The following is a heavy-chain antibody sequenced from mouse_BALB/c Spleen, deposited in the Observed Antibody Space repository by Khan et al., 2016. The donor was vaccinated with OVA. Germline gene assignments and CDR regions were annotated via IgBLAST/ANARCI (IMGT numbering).Heavy chain of an antibody. CDR1: GYSFITYW. J-gene: IGHJ3*01. Sequence: QVQLQQSGAELAKPGASLKMSCTASGYSFITYWIHWVKQRPGQGLEWIGYIDPSTGYAEYNQKFTDKATLTADKSSSTAYMQLTSLTSEYSAVYYWARRGLNGIFVYWGQGTLVTVSA. CDR2: IDPSTGYA. CDR3: ARRGLNGIFVY. V-gene: IGHV1-7*01. D-gene: IGHD1-3*01.